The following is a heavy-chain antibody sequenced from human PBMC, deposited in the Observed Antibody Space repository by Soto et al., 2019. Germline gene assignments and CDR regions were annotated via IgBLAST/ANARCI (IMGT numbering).Heavy chain of an antibody. V-gene: IGHV5-51*01. D-gene: IGHD4-4*01. CDR1: GYTFASAW. CDR3: ARQINYIFEF. J-gene: IGHJ4*02. Sequence: VESLQISCKGAGYTFASAWIGWVRQMPGKGLEWMGIIKPVASDIRYSPSFRGQVTVSADAAVSTAYLQLNSLKASDTAMYYCARQINYIFEFWGQGNLVTVSS. CDR2: IKPVASDI.